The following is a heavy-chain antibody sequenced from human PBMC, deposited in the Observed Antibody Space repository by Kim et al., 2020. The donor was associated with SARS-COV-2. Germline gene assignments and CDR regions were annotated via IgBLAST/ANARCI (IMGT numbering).Heavy chain of an antibody. Sequence: SVKVSCKSSGGTFSSYAISWVRQAPGQGLEWMGGIIPIFGTANYAQKFQGRVTITADESTSTAYMELSSLRSEDTAVYYCARDEGYCSGGSCHDYYYGMDVWGQGTTVTVSS. V-gene: IGHV1-69*13. J-gene: IGHJ6*02. CDR2: IIPIFGTA. CDR1: GGTFSSYA. D-gene: IGHD2-15*01. CDR3: ARDEGYCSGGSCHDYYYGMDV.